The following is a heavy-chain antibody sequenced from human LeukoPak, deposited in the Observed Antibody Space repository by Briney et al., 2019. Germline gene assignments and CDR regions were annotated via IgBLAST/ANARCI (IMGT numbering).Heavy chain of an antibody. CDR2: ISYDGSNK. CDR1: GFTFSSYS. CDR3: AKDRSSSWRRVFDY. V-gene: IGHV3-30*04. Sequence: GGSLRLSCAASGFTFSSYSMHWVRQAPGKGLEWVAVISYDGSNKYYADFVKGRFTISRDNSKNTLYLQMNSLRAEDTAVYYCAKDRSSSWRRVFDYWGQGTLVTVSS. J-gene: IGHJ4*02. D-gene: IGHD6-13*01.